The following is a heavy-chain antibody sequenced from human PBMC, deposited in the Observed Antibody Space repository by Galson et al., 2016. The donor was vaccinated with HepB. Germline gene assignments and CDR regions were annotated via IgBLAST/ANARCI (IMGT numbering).Heavy chain of an antibody. CDR3: ARAYQYTLDY. CDR1: GLTFSRFW. D-gene: IGHD1-1*01. CDR2: IDQDGSEE. J-gene: IGHJ4*02. Sequence: SLRLSCAASGLTFSRFWMTWVRQAPGKGLEWVANIDQDGSEEHYLDSVRGRFTISRDNAKNSLCLQMNSLRAEDTAVYFCARAYQYTLDYWGQGTLVTVSS. V-gene: IGHV3-7*04.